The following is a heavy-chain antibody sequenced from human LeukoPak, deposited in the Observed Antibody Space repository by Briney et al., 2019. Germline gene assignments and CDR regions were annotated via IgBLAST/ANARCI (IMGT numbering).Heavy chain of an antibody. CDR2: ISSSSYI. CDR1: GFTFSSYS. CDR3: AKKVTTRAYYYYYYMDV. Sequence: GGSLRLSCAASGFTFSSYSMNWVRQAPGKGLEWVSSISSSSYIYYADSVKGRFTISRDNSKNTLYLQMNSLRAEDTAVYYCAKKVTTRAYYYYYYMDVWGKGTTVTISS. V-gene: IGHV3-21*04. D-gene: IGHD4-11*01. J-gene: IGHJ6*03.